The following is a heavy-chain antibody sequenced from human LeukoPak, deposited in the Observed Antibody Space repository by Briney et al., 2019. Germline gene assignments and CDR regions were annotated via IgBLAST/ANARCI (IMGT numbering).Heavy chain of an antibody. D-gene: IGHD6-13*01. Sequence: ASVKVSCKASGYTFTSYYMHWVRQAPGQGLEWMGIINPSGGSTNYAQKFQGRVTMTRDTTTSTVYMELSSLRSEDTAVYYCARAMYSSSWGYYYYMDVWGKGTTVTVSS. CDR1: GYTFTSYY. CDR2: INPSGGST. CDR3: ARAMYSSSWGYYYYMDV. J-gene: IGHJ6*03. V-gene: IGHV1-46*01.